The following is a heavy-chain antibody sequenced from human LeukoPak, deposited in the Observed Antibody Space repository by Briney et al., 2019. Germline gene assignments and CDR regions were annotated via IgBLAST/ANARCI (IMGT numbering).Heavy chain of an antibody. CDR2: VDMDGSDS. CDR3: TRGANRAFDY. CDR1: GFTVNTYP. Sequence: GGSLRLSCTASGFTVNTYPIHWVRQAPGKGLVCVSLVDMDGSDSTHAASVKGRFTLSRDNAKNTLYLQMHSLRVEDTAVYYCTRGANRAFDYWGQGTLVTVSS. V-gene: IGHV3-74*03. D-gene: IGHD1-14*01. J-gene: IGHJ4*02.